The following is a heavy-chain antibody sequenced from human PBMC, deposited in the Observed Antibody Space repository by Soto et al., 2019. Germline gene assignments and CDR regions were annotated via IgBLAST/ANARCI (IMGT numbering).Heavy chain of an antibody. V-gene: IGHV1-69*02. J-gene: IGHJ6*03. CDR3: ARGLDDYGDYATPYYYYYMDV. CDR2: FIPILGIA. Sequence: QVQLVQSGAEVKKPGSSVKVSCKASGGTFSSYTISWVRQAPGQGLEWMGRFIPILGIANYAQKFQGRVTITADKSTSTAYMELSSLRSEDTAVYYCARGLDDYGDYATPYYYYYMDVWGKGTTVTVSS. D-gene: IGHD4-17*01. CDR1: GGTFSSYT.